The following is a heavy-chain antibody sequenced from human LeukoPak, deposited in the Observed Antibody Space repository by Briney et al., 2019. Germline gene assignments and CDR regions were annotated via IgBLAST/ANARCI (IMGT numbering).Heavy chain of an antibody. Sequence: SETLSLTCIVSGGSISSYYWSWIRQPPGKGLEWIGYIYYSGSTNYNPSLKSRVTISVDTSKNQFSLKLSSVTAADTAVYYCARHAMAAGTFYNWFDPWGQGTLVTVSS. J-gene: IGHJ5*02. CDR2: IYYSGST. CDR1: GGSISSYY. D-gene: IGHD6-13*01. CDR3: ARHAMAAGTFYNWFDP. V-gene: IGHV4-59*08.